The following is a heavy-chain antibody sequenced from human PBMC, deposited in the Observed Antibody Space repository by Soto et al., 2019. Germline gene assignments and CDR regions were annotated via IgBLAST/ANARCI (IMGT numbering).Heavy chain of an antibody. CDR2: ISGDERDK. J-gene: IGHJ4*02. CDR3: ARDLSGVGIESQ. D-gene: IGHD3-10*01. CDR1: GFTFSSFT. Sequence: QVQLVKSGGGVVQPGRSLRLSCAASGFTFSSFTMHWVRQAPGEGLDWVAVISGDERDKRYAGSVQGRFTISRDNSKNTLYLQMNNLRTEDTAIYYCARDLSGVGIESQWGQGTLVTVSS. V-gene: IGHV3-30*04.